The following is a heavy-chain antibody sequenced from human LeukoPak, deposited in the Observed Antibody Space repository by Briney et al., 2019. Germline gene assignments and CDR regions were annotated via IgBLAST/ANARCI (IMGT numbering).Heavy chain of an antibody. CDR1: GFTVSSNY. CDR3: AREDVDTAMVFDY. V-gene: IGHV3-66*01. J-gene: IGHJ4*02. Sequence: GGSLRLSCAASGFTVSSNYMSWVRQAPGKGREWVSVIYSGGSTYYADSVKGRFTISRDNSKNTLYLQMNSLRAEDTAVYYCAREDVDTAMVFDYWGQGTLVTVSS. CDR2: IYSGGST. D-gene: IGHD5-18*01.